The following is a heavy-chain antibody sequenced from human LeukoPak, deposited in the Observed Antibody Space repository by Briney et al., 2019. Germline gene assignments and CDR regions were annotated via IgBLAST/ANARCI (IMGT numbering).Heavy chain of an antibody. CDR1: GFTFSRYW. CDR3: ARDVVVVVATDSNFDY. CDR2: IKEDGSEK. D-gene: IGHD2-15*01. Sequence: PGGSLRLSCAASGFTFSRYWMSWVRQAPGKGLEWVANIKEDGSEKYYVDSVKGRFTISRDNAKNSLYLQMNSLRPEDTAVYYCARDVVVVVATDSNFDYWGQGTLVTVSS. V-gene: IGHV3-7*01. J-gene: IGHJ4*02.